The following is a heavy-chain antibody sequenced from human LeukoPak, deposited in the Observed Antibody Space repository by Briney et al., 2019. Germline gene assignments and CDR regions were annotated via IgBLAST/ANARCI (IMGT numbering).Heavy chain of an antibody. J-gene: IGHJ4*02. CDR1: GFTFGDYA. CDR2: IRSKAYGGTT. D-gene: IGHD3-10*01. Sequence: GGSLRLSCTASGFTFGDYAMSWFRQAPGKGLEWVGFIRSKAYGGTTEYAASVKGRFTISRDDSKSIAYLQMNSLKTEDTAVYYCTRDLSGVWFGEFSFDYWGQGTLVTVSS. CDR3: TRDLSGVWFGEFSFDY. V-gene: IGHV3-49*03.